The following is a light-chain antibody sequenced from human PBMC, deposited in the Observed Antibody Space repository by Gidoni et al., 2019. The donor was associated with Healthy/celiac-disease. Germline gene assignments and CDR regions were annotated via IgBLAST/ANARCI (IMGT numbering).Light chain of an antibody. CDR2: DAS. CDR3: QQYDNLPFT. Sequence: DIQMTQSPSSLSASVGDRVTITCQASQDISNYLKWYQQKPGKAPKLLIYDASNLETGVPSRVSGSGSGTDFTFTISSLQPEDIATYYCQQYDNLPFTFGPGTKVDIK. CDR1: QDISNY. V-gene: IGKV1-33*01. J-gene: IGKJ3*01.